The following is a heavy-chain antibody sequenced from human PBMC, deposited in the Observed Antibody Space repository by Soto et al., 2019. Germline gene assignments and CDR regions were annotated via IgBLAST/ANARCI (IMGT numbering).Heavy chain of an antibody. J-gene: IGHJ6*03. CDR3: ARSEQGYYFYMDV. CDR2: ISSRNSYI. D-gene: IGHD6-13*01. CDR1: EFSFSTSN. V-gene: IGHV3-21*01. Sequence: EMQLVESGGGLVKPGGSLRLSCAGAEFSFSTSNMNWVRQAPGKGLEWVSSISSRNSYIYYADSVKGRFTISRDNAKNSLYLEMNSLRAEDTAVYYCARSEQGYYFYMDVWGNGTTVPVSS.